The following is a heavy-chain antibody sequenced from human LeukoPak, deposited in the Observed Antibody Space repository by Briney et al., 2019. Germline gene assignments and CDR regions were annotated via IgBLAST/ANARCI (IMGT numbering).Heavy chain of an antibody. CDR2: ISGSGGST. J-gene: IGHJ1*01. V-gene: IGHV3-23*01. Sequence: GGSLRLSCAASGFTFSSYAMSWVRQAPGKGLEWVSAISGSGGSTYYADSVKGRFTISRDNSKNTLYLQMNSLRAEDTAVYYCAKDPRYSSSSQYFQHWGQGTLVTVSS. CDR1: GFTFSSYA. D-gene: IGHD6-6*01. CDR3: AKDPRYSSSSQYFQH.